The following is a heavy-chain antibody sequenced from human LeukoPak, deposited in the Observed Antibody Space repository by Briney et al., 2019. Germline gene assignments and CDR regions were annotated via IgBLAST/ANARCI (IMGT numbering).Heavy chain of an antibody. CDR3: ARGGSSSWYPNFDY. CDR2: ISGASGGST. D-gene: IGHD6-13*01. J-gene: IGHJ4*02. V-gene: IGHV3-23*01. Sequence: GGSLRLSCAAPGFTFSSYAMTWVRQAPGKGLEWVSIISGASGGSTYYADSVKGRFTISRDNSKNTLYLQMNSLRAEDTALYYCARGGSSSWYPNFDYWGQGTLVTVSS. CDR1: GFTFSSYA.